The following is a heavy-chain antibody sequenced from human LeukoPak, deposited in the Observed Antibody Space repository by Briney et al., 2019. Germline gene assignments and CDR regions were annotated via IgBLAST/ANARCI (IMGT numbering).Heavy chain of an antibody. J-gene: IGHJ4*02. D-gene: IGHD4-17*01. CDR1: GFTFSSYA. CDR2: ISGSGGST. CDR3: AKETSATVIILYYFDY. Sequence: GGSLRLSCAASGFTFSSYAMSWVRQAPGKGLEWVSAISGSGGSTYYADSVKGRFTISSDNSKNTLYLQMNSLRAEDTAVYYCAKETSATVIILYYFDYWGQGTLVTVSS. V-gene: IGHV3-23*01.